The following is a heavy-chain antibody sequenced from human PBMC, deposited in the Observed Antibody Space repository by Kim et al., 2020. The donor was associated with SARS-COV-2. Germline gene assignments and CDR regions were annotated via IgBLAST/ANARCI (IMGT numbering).Heavy chain of an antibody. J-gene: IGHJ6*02. V-gene: IGHV4-59*13. CDR3: ARDDSGGKEPYYYGMDV. Sequence: SETLSLTCTVSGGSISSYYWSWIRQPPGKGLEWIGYIYYSGSTNYNPSLKSRVTISVDTSKNQFSLKLSSVTAADTAVYYCARDDSGGKEPYYYGMDVWGQGTTVTVSS. D-gene: IGHD1-26*01. CDR2: IYYSGST. CDR1: GGSISSYY.